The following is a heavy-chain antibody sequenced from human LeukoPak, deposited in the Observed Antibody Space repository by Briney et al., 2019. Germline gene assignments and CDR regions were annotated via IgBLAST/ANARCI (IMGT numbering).Heavy chain of an antibody. V-gene: IGHV3-33*08. J-gene: IGHJ6*02. D-gene: IGHD3-10*01. CDR3: ARAGSGSNYYYGLDV. CDR1: RFTFSNYW. CDR2: IWYDGSNK. Sequence: GGSLRLSCAASRFTFSNYWMHWVRQAPGKGLEWVAVIWYDGSNKYYADSVKGRFTISRDNSNNTLYLQMNSLRAEDTAVYYCARAGSGSNYYYGLDVWGQGTTVTVSS.